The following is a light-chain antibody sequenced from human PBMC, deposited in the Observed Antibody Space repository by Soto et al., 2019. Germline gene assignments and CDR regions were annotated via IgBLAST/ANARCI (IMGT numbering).Light chain of an antibody. Sequence: DIVLTQSPLSLPVTPGEPASISCRSSQSLLHSNGNIYLDWCLQKPGQSPQLLIYLGSIRASGVPDRFSGSGSGTDFTLKITRVEAEDVGVYYCMQAVQAPRTFGQGTKVEIK. CDR1: QSLLHSNGNIY. CDR3: MQAVQAPRT. V-gene: IGKV2-28*01. J-gene: IGKJ1*01. CDR2: LGS.